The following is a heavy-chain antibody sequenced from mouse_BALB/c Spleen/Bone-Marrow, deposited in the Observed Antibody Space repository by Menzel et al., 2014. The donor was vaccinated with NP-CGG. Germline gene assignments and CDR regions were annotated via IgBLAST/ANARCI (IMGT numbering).Heavy chain of an antibody. CDR3: AREGGSHFDS. CDR2: IYPGNGDS. V-gene: IGHV1-12*01. Sequence: QVQLQQSATELVKPGASVKMSCTTSGYTFTSNNMHWVKQTPGQGLEWIGSIYPGNGDSSYNQKFKGKATLTTDKSSTTAYMQVSSLSSENSAVYCCAREGGSHFDSWGQGTTLTVSS. CDR1: GYTFTSNN. J-gene: IGHJ2*01.